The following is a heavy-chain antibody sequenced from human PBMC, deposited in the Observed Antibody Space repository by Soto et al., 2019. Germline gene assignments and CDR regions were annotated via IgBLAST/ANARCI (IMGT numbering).Heavy chain of an antibody. J-gene: IGHJ4*02. CDR1: GYTFTVHY. D-gene: IGHD2-2*01. Sequence: SVKVSCKASGYTFTVHYVHCVLQAPVQGLDWMGWITPNSGYTNYAQKFQGRVTMTRDTSISTAYMELSGLRSDDTAVYYCAKDNGQLQIFEDWGQGTLVTVSS. V-gene: IGHV1-2*02. CDR3: AKDNGQLQIFED. CDR2: ITPNSGYT.